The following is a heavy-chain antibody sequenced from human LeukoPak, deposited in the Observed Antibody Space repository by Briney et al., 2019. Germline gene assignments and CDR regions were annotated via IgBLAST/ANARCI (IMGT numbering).Heavy chain of an antibody. D-gene: IGHD6-19*01. CDR2: INPNSGGT. V-gene: IGHV1-2*02. CDR3: ARVSAGYTSGWHFDY. J-gene: IGHJ4*02. Sequence: ASVKVSCKASGYTYTAYYLHWVRQAPGQGLEWMGWINPNSGGTHYAQKFQGRVTMTRDTSISTVYMELSSLRSDDTAVYYCARVSAGYTSGWHFDYWGQGPLVTVSS. CDR1: GYTYTAYY.